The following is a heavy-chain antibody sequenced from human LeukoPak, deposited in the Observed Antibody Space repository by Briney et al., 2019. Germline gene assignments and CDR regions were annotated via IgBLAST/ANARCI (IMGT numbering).Heavy chain of an antibody. Sequence: GGSLRLSCAASGIIFSNYWMHWVRQAPGKGLVWVSRINRDGSSTSYADSVKGRFTISRDNAKNTLYLQMNSLRAEDTAVYYCARGGGYSYGSFDYWSQGTLVTVSS. CDR2: INRDGSST. D-gene: IGHD5-18*01. CDR1: GIIFSNYW. J-gene: IGHJ4*02. CDR3: ARGGGYSYGSFDY. V-gene: IGHV3-74*01.